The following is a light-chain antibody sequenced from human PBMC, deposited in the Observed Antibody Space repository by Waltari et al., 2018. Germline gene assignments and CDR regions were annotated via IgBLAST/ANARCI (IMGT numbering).Light chain of an antibody. J-gene: IGLJ2*01. Sequence: SYVLTQPPSVSVAPGTTARITCGGNNIGSQRVHWYQQKPGQAPVLVIYYDSDWTSGIPERFSGSNSGNTATLTISRVEAGDEADYYCQVWDSSSDRFGGGTKLTVL. CDR3: QVWDSSSDR. V-gene: IGLV3-21*04. CDR1: NIGSQR. CDR2: YDS.